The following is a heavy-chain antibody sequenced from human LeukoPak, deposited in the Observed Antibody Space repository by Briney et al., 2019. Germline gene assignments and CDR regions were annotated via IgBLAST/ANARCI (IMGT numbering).Heavy chain of an antibody. Sequence: TGGSLRLSCAASGFTFSNYSMKWVRQAPGKGLEWVSSISSSSYIYYADSVKGRFAISRDNARNSLYLQMNSLRVEDTAVYYCARSSRTSWYSDYWGQGTLVTVSS. CDR1: GFTFSNYS. V-gene: IGHV3-21*01. J-gene: IGHJ4*02. D-gene: IGHD6-13*01. CDR2: ISSSSYI. CDR3: ARSSRTSWYSDY.